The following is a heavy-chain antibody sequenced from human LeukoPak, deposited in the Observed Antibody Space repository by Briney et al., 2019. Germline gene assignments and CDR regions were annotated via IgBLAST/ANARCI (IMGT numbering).Heavy chain of an antibody. CDR1: GFTFSSYA. V-gene: IGHV3-23*01. Sequence: GGSLRLSCAASGFTFSSYAMGWVRQAPGKGLEWVSAITASGGNTYYADSVKGRFTSYRDNSKNPLYLQVNSLRAEDTAVYSCAKGNGYSYGRYYFDYWGQGTLVTVSS. J-gene: IGHJ4*02. CDR2: ITASGGNT. D-gene: IGHD5-18*01. CDR3: AKGNGYSYGRYYFDY.